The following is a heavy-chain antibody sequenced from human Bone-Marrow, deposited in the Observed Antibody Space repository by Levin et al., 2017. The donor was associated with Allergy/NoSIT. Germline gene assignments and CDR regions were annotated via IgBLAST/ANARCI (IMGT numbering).Heavy chain of an antibody. Sequence: GESLKISCAASGFTFRSYAMHWVRQAPGKGLEWVAIISHDGRSKYFLDSEKGRFTISRDNSKNSLYLQMNSLRVEDTAVYLCAKGLFRDTTPTQFDFWGQGTLVTVSS. CDR3: AKGLFRDTTPTQFDF. CDR1: GFTFRSYA. D-gene: IGHD3-10*02. V-gene: IGHV3-30*18. CDR2: ISHDGRSK. J-gene: IGHJ4*02.